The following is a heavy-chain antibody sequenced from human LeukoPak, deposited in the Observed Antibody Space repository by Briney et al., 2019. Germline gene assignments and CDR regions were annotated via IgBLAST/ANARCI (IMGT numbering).Heavy chain of an antibody. J-gene: IGHJ4*02. CDR2: INPSGGST. CDR3: ARGPDGDGWYSYYFDY. CDR1: GYTLTSYY. Sequence: ASVKVSCKASGYTLTSYYMHWVRQAPGQGLEWMGVINPSGGSTSYAQKFQGRVTMTRDTSTSTVYMELSSLRSEDTAVYYCARGPDGDGWYSYYFDYWGQGTLVTVSS. D-gene: IGHD6-19*01. V-gene: IGHV1-46*01.